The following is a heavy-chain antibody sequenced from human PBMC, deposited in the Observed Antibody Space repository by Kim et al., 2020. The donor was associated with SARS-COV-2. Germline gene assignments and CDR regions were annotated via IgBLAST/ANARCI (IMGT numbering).Heavy chain of an antibody. J-gene: IGHJ6*02. CDR2: INTNTGNP. CDR1: GYTFTSYA. V-gene: IGHV7-4-1*02. D-gene: IGHD3-9*01. Sequence: ASVKVSCKASGYTFTSYAMNWVRQAPGQGLEWMGWINTNTGNPTYAQGFTGRFVFSLDTSVSTAYLQISSLKAEDTAVYYCAREEYGYDILTGYYPYYYYGMDVWGQGTTVTVSS. CDR3: AREEYGYDILTGYYPYYYYGMDV.